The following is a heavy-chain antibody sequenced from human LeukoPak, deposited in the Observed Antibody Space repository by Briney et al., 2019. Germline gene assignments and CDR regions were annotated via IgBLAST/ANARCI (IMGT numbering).Heavy chain of an antibody. J-gene: IGHJ5*02. CDR1: GGSISSSSSC. CDR3: ARAGSEWQQLVPRGFDP. D-gene: IGHD6-13*01. CDR2: IYYSGSI. Sequence: SETLSLTCTVSGGSISSSSSCWGWIRQPRGKGLEWIGSIYYSGSIYYNPSLKSRVTISIDTSKNQFSLKLSCVTAADSALYYCARAGSEWQQLVPRGFDPWGQGTLVTVSS. V-gene: IGHV4-39*07.